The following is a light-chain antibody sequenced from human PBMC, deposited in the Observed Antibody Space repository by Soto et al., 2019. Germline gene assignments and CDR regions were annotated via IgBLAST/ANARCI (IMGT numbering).Light chain of an antibody. CDR1: SSDIGGYNL. Sequence: QTVVTQPASVSGSPGQSITISCTGTSSDIGGYNLVSWYQQHPGKVPKLIIYEDTERPSGVSHRFSGSKSGNTASLTISGLQAEDEADYYCCSYSGSSTYVVFGGGTKVTVL. V-gene: IGLV2-23*01. CDR2: EDT. J-gene: IGLJ2*01. CDR3: CSYSGSSTYVV.